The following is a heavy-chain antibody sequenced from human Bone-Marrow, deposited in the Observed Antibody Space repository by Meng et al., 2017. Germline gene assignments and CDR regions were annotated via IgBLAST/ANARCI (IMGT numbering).Heavy chain of an antibody. J-gene: IGHJ3*02. CDR2: IYYSGTT. V-gene: IGHV4-31*01. CDR3: AREGGYSYGPIRDAFDI. Sequence: VQLQESGQGLLKASQTLSLTCTVSGGSISSGGYYWSWIRQHPGKGLEWIGYIYYSGTTYYNPALSSLVTISVDTSKNQFSLNLSSVTAADTAVYYCAREGGYSYGPIRDAFDIWGQGTMVTVSS. D-gene: IGHD5-18*01. CDR1: GGSISSGGYY.